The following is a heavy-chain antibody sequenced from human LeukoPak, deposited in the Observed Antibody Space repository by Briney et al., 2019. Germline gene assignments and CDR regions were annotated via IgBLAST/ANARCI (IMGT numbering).Heavy chain of an antibody. CDR1: GFTFSSYS. CDR3: ARDVLGGFDY. J-gene: IGHJ4*02. Sequence: GSLRLSCAASGFTFSSYSMNWVRQAPGKGLEWVSYISSSSSTIYYADSVKGRFTISRDNAKNSLYLQMNSLRAEDTAVYYCARDVLGGFDYWGQGTLVTVPS. CDR2: ISSSSSTI. V-gene: IGHV3-48*04. D-gene: IGHD2-8*01.